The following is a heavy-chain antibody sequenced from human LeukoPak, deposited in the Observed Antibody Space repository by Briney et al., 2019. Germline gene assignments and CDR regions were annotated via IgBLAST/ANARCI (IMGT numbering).Heavy chain of an antibody. CDR3: AKDPRPYSGYDLDYFGY. D-gene: IGHD5-12*01. CDR2: ISYDGSNK. Sequence: GGSLRLSCAASGFTFSNYPLHWVRQAPGKGLEWVAVISYDGSNKYYADSVKGRFTISRDNSKNTLYLQMNSLRAEDTAVYYCAKDPRPYSGYDLDYFGYWGQGTLVTVSS. V-gene: IGHV3-30*04. CDR1: GFTFSNYP. J-gene: IGHJ4*02.